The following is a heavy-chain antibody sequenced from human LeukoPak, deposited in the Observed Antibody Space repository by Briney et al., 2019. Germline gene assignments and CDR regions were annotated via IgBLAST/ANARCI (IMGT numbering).Heavy chain of an antibody. V-gene: IGHV1-69*04. J-gene: IGHJ1*01. CDR2: IIPILGIA. CDR3: AKDLRPDILTGPFQH. CDR1: GGTFSSYA. D-gene: IGHD3-9*01. Sequence: SVKVSCKASGGTFSSYAISWVRQAPGQGLEWMGRIIPILGIANYAQKFQGRVTITADKSTSTAYMELSSLSPEDTALYYCAKDLRPDILTGPFQHWGQGTLVTVSS.